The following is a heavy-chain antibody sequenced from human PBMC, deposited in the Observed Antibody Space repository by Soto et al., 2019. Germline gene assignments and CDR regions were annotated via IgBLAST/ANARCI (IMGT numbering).Heavy chain of an antibody. CDR1: GGTFSSYA. CDR3: ARASTVTTYIDWFDP. V-gene: IGHV1-69*13. CDR2: IIPIFGTA. Sequence: GASVKVSCKASGGTFSSYAISWVRQAPGQGLEWMGGIIPIFGTANYAQKFQGRVTITADESTSTAYMELSSLRSEDTAVYYCARASTVTTYIDWFDPWGQGTLVTVSS. D-gene: IGHD4-17*01. J-gene: IGHJ5*02.